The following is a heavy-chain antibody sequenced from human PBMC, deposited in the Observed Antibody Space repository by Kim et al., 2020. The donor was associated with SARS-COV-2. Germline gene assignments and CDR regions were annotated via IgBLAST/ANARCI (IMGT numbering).Heavy chain of an antibody. CDR3: TRDDHTAADFDS. Sequence: GGSLRLSCAASGFTFSNYEMNWVRQAPGRGLEWGSYISNTDSSTDYADSVRGRFTISRDNAKNSLYLQMNSLRAEDTAVYYCTRDDHTAADFDSWGQGTL. CDR2: ISNTDSST. J-gene: IGHJ4*02. V-gene: IGHV3-48*03. CDR1: GFTFSNYE. D-gene: IGHD2-2*02.